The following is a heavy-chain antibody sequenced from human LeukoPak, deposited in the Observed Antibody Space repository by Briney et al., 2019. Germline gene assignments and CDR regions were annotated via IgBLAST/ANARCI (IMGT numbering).Heavy chain of an antibody. V-gene: IGHV6-1*01. Sequence: QTPSLTSAISRDSVSNNSAAWYWIRHSPSRGLDRLGRTYYRSKWYNAYVVSVKSRITINPDTSMNQFSLELNSVTPEDTAVYYCARGDGTGYNYYIVDVWGQGTTVTVSS. CDR3: ARGDGTGYNYYIVDV. CDR1: RDSVSNNSAA. D-gene: IGHD5-12*01. CDR2: TYYRSKWYN. J-gene: IGHJ6*02.